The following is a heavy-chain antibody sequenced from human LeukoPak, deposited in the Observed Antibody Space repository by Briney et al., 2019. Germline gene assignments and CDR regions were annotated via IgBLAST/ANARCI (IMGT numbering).Heavy chain of an antibody. CDR2: IYYSGST. D-gene: IGHD3-22*01. V-gene: IGHV4-38-2*01. CDR1: GYSISSGYY. CDR3: ARHVPYVVVITVFDY. Sequence: SETLSLTCAVSGYSISSGYYWGWIRQPPGKGLEWIGSIYYSGSTYYNPSLKSRVTISVDTSKNQFSLKLSSVTAADTAVYYCARHVPYVVVITVFDYWGQGTLVTVSS. J-gene: IGHJ4*02.